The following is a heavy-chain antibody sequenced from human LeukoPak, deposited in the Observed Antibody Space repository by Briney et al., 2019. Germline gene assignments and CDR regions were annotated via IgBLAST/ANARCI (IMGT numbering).Heavy chain of an antibody. CDR3: ARGRRYYYDSSGYLY. V-gene: IGHV4-39*01. CDR2: IYNGRTI. J-gene: IGHJ4*02. Sequence: SETLSLTCTISGGSISSNSHHWGWIRQSPGKGLEWIGSIYNGRTIFYNPSLNGRVTISVVPSKDQFTLQLNSVTAADTAVYYCARGRRYYYDSSGYLYWGQGTLVTVSS. D-gene: IGHD3-22*01. CDR1: GGSISSNSHH.